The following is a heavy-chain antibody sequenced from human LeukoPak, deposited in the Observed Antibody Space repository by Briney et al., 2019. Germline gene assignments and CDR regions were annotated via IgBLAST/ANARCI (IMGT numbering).Heavy chain of an antibody. Sequence: GGSLRLSCAASGFTSSSYSMNWVRQAPGKGLEWVSSISNSGDNTYYADSVKGRFTISRDNSKNTLYLQMSSLRAEDTALYYCAKGRYCSGVKCWPPIDYWGQGTLVSVYS. D-gene: IGHD2-15*01. CDR3: AKGRYCSGVKCWPPIDY. CDR2: ISNSGDNT. CDR1: GFTSSSYS. V-gene: IGHV3-23*01. J-gene: IGHJ4*02.